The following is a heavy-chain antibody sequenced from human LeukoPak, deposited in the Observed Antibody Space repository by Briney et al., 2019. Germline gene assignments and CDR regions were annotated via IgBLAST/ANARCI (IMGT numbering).Heavy chain of an antibody. D-gene: IGHD3-3*01. CDR1: GGSISSYC. Sequence: SETLSLTCTVSGGSISSYCWSWIRQPPGKGLEWIGCIYYSGSTNYDPSLKSRVTISVDTSKNQLSLKLSSVTAADTAVFYCARAVADFWSGQYYFDYWGQGTLVTVSS. J-gene: IGHJ4*02. V-gene: IGHV4-59*01. CDR2: IYYSGST. CDR3: ARAVADFWSGQYYFDY.